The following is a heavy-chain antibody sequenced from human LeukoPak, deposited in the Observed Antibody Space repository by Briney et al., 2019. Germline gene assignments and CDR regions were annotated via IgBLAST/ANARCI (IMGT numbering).Heavy chain of an antibody. V-gene: IGHV3-11*04. CDR2: ISSSGTPK. J-gene: IGHJ4*02. Sequence: GGSLRLSCGAHGFISSDYYMSWIRQAPGKGLEWISYISSSGTPKYYADSVKGRFTISRDNAKNSLYLQMNSLRAEDTAVYYCARVGYSSSSFDYWGQGTLVTVSS. CDR1: GFISSDYY. D-gene: IGHD6-6*01. CDR3: ARVGYSSSSFDY.